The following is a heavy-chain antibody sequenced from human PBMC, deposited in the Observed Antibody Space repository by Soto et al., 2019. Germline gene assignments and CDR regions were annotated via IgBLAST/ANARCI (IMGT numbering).Heavy chain of an antibody. V-gene: IGHV1-46*01. CDR3: ARQSGVVPAATGLDY. D-gene: IGHD2-2*01. CDR2: INPSGGST. Sequence: ASVKGSCKASGYTFTSYYMHWVRQAPGQGLEWMGIINPSGGSTSYAQKFQGRVTMTRDTSTSTVYMELSSLRSEDTAVYYCARQSGVVPAATGLDYWGQGTLVTVSS. CDR1: GYTFTSYY. J-gene: IGHJ4*02.